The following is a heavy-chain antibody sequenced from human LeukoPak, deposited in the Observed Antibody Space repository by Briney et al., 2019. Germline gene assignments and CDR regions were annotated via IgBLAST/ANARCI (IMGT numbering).Heavy chain of an antibody. D-gene: IGHD3-22*01. CDR3: AKDFADTSGFYYVEY. J-gene: IGHJ4*02. CDR2: ISYDGSNK. V-gene: IGHV3-30*04. Sequence: PGRSLRLSCAASGFTFSSYAMHWVRHAPGKGLEWVTLISYDGSNKYYADSVKGRFTISRDNSKNTLYLQINSLRPEDTAVYYCAKDFADTSGFYYVEYWGQGTLVTVSS. CDR1: GFTFSSYA.